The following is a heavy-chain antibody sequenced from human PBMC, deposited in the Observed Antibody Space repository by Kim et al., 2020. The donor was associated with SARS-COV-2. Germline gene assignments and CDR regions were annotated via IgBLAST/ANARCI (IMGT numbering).Heavy chain of an antibody. D-gene: IGHD3-22*01. V-gene: IGHV1-2*02. CDR2: INPNSGGT. Sequence: ASVKVSCKASGYTFTGYYMHWVRQAPGQGLEWMGWINPNSGGTNYAQKFQGRVTMTRDTSISTAYMELSRLRSDDTAVYYCAPNGYDSSGYYYDYWGQGTLVTVSS. CDR3: APNGYDSSGYYYDY. CDR1: GYTFTGYY. J-gene: IGHJ4*02.